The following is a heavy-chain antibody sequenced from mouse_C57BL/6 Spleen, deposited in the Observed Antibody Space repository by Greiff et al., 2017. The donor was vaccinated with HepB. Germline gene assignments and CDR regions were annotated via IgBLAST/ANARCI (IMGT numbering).Heavy chain of an antibody. CDR2: FYPGSGSI. CDR3: ARHEEHDYDYYAMDY. CDR1: GYTFTEYT. D-gene: IGHD2-4*01. Sequence: LVESGAELVKPGASVKLSCKASGYTFTEYTIHWVKQRSGQGLEWIGWFYPGSGSIKYNEKFKDKATLTADKSSSTVYMELSRLTSEDSAVYFCARHEEHDYDYYAMDYWGQGTSVTVSS. J-gene: IGHJ4*01. V-gene: IGHV1-62-2*01.